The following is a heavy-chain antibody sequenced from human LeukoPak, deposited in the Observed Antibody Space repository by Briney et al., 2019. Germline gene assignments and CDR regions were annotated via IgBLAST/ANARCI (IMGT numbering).Heavy chain of an antibody. D-gene: IGHD3-16*01. CDR3: ARENDYVWGSFSY. CDR1: GGSISSGDYY. CDR2: IYYTGST. V-gene: IGHV4-30-4*01. Sequence: SETLSLTCIVSGGSISSGDYYWSWIRQPPGKGLEWIGYIYYTGSTYYNPSLESRVTISVDTSKKQFSLKLSSVTAADTAVYYCARENDYVWGSFSYWGQGTLVTVSS. J-gene: IGHJ4*02.